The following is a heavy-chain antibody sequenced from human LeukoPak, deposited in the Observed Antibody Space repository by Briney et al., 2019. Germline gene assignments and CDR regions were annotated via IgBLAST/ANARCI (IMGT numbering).Heavy chain of an antibody. J-gene: IGHJ4*02. CDR2: IYYSGST. V-gene: IGHV4-59*01. CDR3: ARGEPDSYGGPVEDC. D-gene: IGHD5-18*01. CDR1: GGSISSYY. Sequence: SETLSLTCTVSGGSISSYYWSWIRQPPGKGLEWIGYIYYSGSTNYNPSLKSRVTISVDTSKNQFSLKLSSVTAADTAVYYCARGEPDSYGGPVEDCWGQGTLVTVSS.